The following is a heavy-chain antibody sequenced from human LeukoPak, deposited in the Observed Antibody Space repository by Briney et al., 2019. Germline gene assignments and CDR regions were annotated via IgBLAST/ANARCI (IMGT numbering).Heavy chain of an antibody. D-gene: IGHD2-15*01. J-gene: IGHJ3*02. CDR2: IYTSGST. Sequence: SETLSLTCTVSGGSISSYYWSWIRQPAGKGLEWIGRIYTSGSTNYNPSLKSRVAMSVDTSKNQFSLKLSSVTAADTAVYYCARVIGYCSGGSCYSQVFYDAFDIWGQGTMVTVSS. CDR1: GGSISSYY. V-gene: IGHV4-4*07. CDR3: ARVIGYCSGGSCYSQVFYDAFDI.